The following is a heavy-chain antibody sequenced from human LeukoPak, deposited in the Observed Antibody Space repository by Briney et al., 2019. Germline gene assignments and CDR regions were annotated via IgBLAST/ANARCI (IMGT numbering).Heavy chain of an antibody. Sequence: ASVKVSCKASGYTFTSYGISWVRQAPGQGLEWMGWISAYNGNTNYAQKLQGRVTMTTDTSTSTAYMELRSLRSDDTAVYYCARGAEYSSSWYGGCYYYGMDVWGQGTTVTVSS. CDR1: GYTFTSYG. CDR2: ISAYNGNT. CDR3: ARGAEYSSSWYGGCYYYGMDV. J-gene: IGHJ6*02. D-gene: IGHD6-13*01. V-gene: IGHV1-18*01.